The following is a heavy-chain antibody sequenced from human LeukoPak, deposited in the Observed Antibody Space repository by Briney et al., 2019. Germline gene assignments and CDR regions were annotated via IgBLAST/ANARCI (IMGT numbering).Heavy chain of an antibody. Sequence: SGGSLRLSCAASGFTFSTYWMHWVRQAPGKGLEWVSYISSSGSTIYYADSVKGRFTISRDNAKNSLYLQMNSLRAEDTALYYCARSYCSGGSCYPPYYWGQGTLVTVSS. D-gene: IGHD2-15*01. CDR3: ARSYCSGGSCYPPYY. CDR1: GFTFSTYW. J-gene: IGHJ4*02. CDR2: ISSSGSTI. V-gene: IGHV3-48*03.